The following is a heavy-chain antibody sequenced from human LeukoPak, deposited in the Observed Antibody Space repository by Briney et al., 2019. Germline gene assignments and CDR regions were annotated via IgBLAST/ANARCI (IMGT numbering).Heavy chain of an antibody. CDR1: GFTFSYFW. V-gene: IGHV3-74*01. D-gene: IGHD5-18*01. CDR2: INGDGSST. CDR3: ARDLSGIAGYTYGRGIDY. J-gene: IGHJ4*02. Sequence: PGGSLRLSCAASGFTFSYFWMHWVRQAPGKGLVWVSRINGDGSSTTYADSVKGRFTISRDNAKNTLYLQMNSLRAEDTAVYYCARDLSGIAGYTYGRGIDYWGQGTLVTVSS.